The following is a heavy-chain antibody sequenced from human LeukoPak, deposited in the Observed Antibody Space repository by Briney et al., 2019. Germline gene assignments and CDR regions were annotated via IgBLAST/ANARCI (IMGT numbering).Heavy chain of an antibody. Sequence: ASVKVSCKASGYTFTGYYMHWVRQAPGQGLEWMGWINPNSGGTNYAQKFQGRVTMTRDTSISTAYMELSRLRSNDTAVYYCARDRIPYYYGSGSYPSPFDYWGQGTLVTVSS. D-gene: IGHD3-10*01. V-gene: IGHV1-2*02. CDR2: INPNSGGT. CDR3: ARDRIPYYYGSGSYPSPFDY. CDR1: GYTFTGYY. J-gene: IGHJ4*02.